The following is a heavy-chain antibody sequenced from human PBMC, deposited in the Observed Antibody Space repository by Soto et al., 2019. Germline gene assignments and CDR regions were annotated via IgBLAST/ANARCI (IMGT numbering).Heavy chain of an antibody. D-gene: IGHD3-3*01. Sequence: GASVKVSCKASGGTFSSYAISWVRQAPGQGLEWMGGIIPIFGTANYAQKFQGRVTITADESTSTAYMELSSLRSEDTAVYYCATCGDFWSGYSGSDYYYYGMDVWGQGTTVTVSS. CDR1: GGTFSSYA. CDR2: IIPIFGTA. V-gene: IGHV1-69*13. CDR3: ATCGDFWSGYSGSDYYYYGMDV. J-gene: IGHJ6*02.